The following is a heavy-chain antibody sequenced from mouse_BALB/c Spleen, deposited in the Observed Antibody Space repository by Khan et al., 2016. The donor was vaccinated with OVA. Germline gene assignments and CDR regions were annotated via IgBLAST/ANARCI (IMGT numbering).Heavy chain of an antibody. CDR3: ARNYDYDDGLAY. CDR1: GFSLTNYG. V-gene: IGHV2-2*02. D-gene: IGHD2-4*01. Sequence: QVQLKQSGPGLVQPSQSLSITCTVSGFSLTNYGVHWIRQSPGKGLEWLGVIWSGGSTDYDATFISRLSISKDNSKSQVFFKMNSLQANDTAIYYCARNYDYDDGLAYWGQGTLVTVS. J-gene: IGHJ3*01. CDR2: IWSGGST.